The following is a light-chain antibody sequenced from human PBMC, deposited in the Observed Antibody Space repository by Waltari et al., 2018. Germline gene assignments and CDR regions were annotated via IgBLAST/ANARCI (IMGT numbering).Light chain of an antibody. V-gene: IGKV1-39*01. J-gene: IGKJ1*01. CDR1: LTISDY. Sequence: DIQMTQSPPSLSAFVGDRVVITCRASLTISDYLNWYQQKPGKAPKLLIYAASSLQTGFPSRFSGSGSGTDFTLTISGLQPEDIATYYCQQSYSTWTFGQGTKVELK. CDR2: AAS. CDR3: QQSYSTWT.